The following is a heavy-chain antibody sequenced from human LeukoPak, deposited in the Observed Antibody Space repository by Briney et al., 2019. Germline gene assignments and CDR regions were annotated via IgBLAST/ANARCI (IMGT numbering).Heavy chain of an antibody. CDR2: MYNSGST. CDR1: GYSISSGHY. Sequence: SETLSLTCDVCGYSISSGHYWGWIRQSPGKGLEWIASMYNSGSTYFKSSLKSRVTISLDTPKNQFSLTLNSVTAADTAVYYCARHVYGRHQLQAYHFDYWGQGILVTVSS. D-gene: IGHD2-2*01. V-gene: IGHV4-38-2*01. J-gene: IGHJ4*02. CDR3: ARHVYGRHQLQAYHFDY.